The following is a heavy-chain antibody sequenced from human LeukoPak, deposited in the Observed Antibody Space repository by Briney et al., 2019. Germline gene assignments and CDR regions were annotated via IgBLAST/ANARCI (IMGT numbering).Heavy chain of an antibody. CDR1: GYTFTRHF. D-gene: IGHD3-3*01. V-gene: IGHV1-2*02. CDR2: INPNSGGT. CDR3: AREREGLSSSDAFDI. Sequence: ASVKVSCKASGYTFTRHFMHWVRQAPGQGLEWMGWINPNSGGTNYAQKFQGRVTMTRDTSISTAYMELSRLRSDDTAVYYCAREREGLSSSDAFDIWGQGTMVTVSS. J-gene: IGHJ3*02.